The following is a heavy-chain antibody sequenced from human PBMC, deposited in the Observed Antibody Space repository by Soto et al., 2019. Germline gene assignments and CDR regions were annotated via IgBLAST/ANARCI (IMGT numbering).Heavy chain of an antibody. CDR1: GFTFSSYA. CDR2: ISGSGGST. CDR3: AKDSPYASRITMVRGPLSAFDY. V-gene: IGHV3-23*01. J-gene: IGHJ4*02. D-gene: IGHD3-10*01. Sequence: EVQLLESGGGLVQPGGSLRLSCAASGFTFSSYAMSWVRRAPGKGLEWVSAISGSGGSTYYADSVKGRFTISRDNSKNTLYLQMNSLRAEDTAVYYCAKDSPYASRITMVRGPLSAFDYWGQGTLVTVS.